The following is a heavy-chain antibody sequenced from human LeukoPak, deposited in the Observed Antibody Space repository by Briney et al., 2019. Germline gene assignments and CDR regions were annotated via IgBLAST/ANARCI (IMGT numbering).Heavy chain of an antibody. V-gene: IGHV3-48*01. J-gene: IGHJ6*03. CDR3: ASSAPDMVAATPSYYYYYMDV. CDR2: ISSSSGII. D-gene: IGHD2-15*01. Sequence: PGGSLRLSCAASGFTFSSYSMNWVRQAPGKGLEWVSYISSSSGIIYYADSVKGRFTISRDNAKNSLYLQMNSLRAEDTAVYYCASSAPDMVAATPSYYYYYMDVWGKGTTVTISS. CDR1: GFTFSSYS.